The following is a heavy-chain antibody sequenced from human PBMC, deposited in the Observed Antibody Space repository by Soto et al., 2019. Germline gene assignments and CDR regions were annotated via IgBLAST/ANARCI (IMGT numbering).Heavy chain of an antibody. Sequence: SVKVSCKASGCTFSNYAINWVRQAPGQGLEWMGGIIPLFGTPNYAQKFQGRVTFTAHKSTSTAYMELRSLRSDDTAVYYCARGWETVGHNTPFAYLGQGTLVNVSS. D-gene: IGHD1-26*01. J-gene: IGHJ4*02. CDR3: ARGWETVGHNTPFAY. CDR1: GCTFSNYA. V-gene: IGHV1-69*06. CDR2: IIPLFGTP.